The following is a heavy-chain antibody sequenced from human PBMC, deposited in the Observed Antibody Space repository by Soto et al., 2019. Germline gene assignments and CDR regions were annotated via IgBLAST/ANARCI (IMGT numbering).Heavy chain of an antibody. CDR1: GGSISNYY. CDR2: IYHSGST. CDR3: ARVTDR. J-gene: IGHJ5*02. Sequence: SETLSLTCTGSGGSISNYYWSWIRQPPGRGLEWIGYIYHSGSTYYNPSLKSRVTISVDRSKNQFSLKLSSVTDADTAVYYCARVTDRWGQGTLVTVSS. V-gene: IGHV4-59*12.